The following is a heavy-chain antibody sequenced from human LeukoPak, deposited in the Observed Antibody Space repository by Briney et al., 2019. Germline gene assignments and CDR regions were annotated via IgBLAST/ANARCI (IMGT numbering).Heavy chain of an antibody. V-gene: IGHV4-34*01. Sequence: SETLSLTCAVYGGSFSGYYWSWIRQPPGKGLEWIGEINHSGSTNYNPSLKSRVTISVDTSKNQFSLKLSSVTAADTAVYYCARAGLMRGVDYWGRGTLVTVSS. D-gene: IGHD3-16*01. CDR2: INHSGST. CDR3: ARAGLMRGVDY. CDR1: GGSFSGYY. J-gene: IGHJ4*02.